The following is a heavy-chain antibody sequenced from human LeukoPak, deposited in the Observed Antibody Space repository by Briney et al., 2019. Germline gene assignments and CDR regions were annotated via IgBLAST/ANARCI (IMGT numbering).Heavy chain of an antibody. D-gene: IGHD2-2*01. J-gene: IGHJ4*02. CDR1: GGSFSGHY. CDR2: STHSGST. CDR3: AGGRTGAAALGF. V-gene: IGHV4-34*01. Sequence: SETLSLTCAVYGGSFSGHYWTYIRQPPGKGLEWIGESTHSGSTNYNPSLKSRVTISVDASKNQFSLKLTSVTAADPAVYYCAGGRTGAAALGFWGPGTLVTVSS.